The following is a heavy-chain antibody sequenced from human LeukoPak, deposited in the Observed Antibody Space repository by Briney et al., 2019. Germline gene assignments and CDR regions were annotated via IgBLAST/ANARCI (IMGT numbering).Heavy chain of an antibody. Sequence: PGGSLRLSCAASGFTFSSYAMYWVRQAPGKGLEWVAVISYDGSNKYYADSVKGRFTISRDNSKNTLYLQMNSLRAEDTAVYYCARRGDFDYWGQGTLVTVSS. CDR2: ISYDGSNK. V-gene: IGHV3-30-3*01. CDR3: ARRGDFDY. CDR1: GFTFSSYA. J-gene: IGHJ4*02.